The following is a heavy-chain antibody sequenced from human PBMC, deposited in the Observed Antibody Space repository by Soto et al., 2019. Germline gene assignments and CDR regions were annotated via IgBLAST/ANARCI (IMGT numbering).Heavy chain of an antibody. J-gene: IGHJ4*02. V-gene: IGHV1-3*01. Sequence: QVQLVQSGAEVKKPGASVKVFCKASGYTFTDYAIHWVRQAPGQRLELMGWIAPGNGNTKYSQNFQGRVTITRDTYATTAYMELSSLRSEDTAVYYCAKGSRMWTPDYWGQGTLVTVS. CDR2: IAPGNGNT. CDR3: AKGSRMWTPDY. CDR1: GYTFTDYA. D-gene: IGHD2-21*01.